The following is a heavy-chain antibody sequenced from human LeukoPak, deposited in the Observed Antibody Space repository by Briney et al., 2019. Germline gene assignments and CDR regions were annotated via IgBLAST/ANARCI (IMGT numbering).Heavy chain of an antibody. Sequence: GESLKISCKGSGYSFTSYWIGWVRQMPGKGLEWMGIIYPGESDTRDSPSFQGQVTISADKSISTAYLQWSSLKASDTAMYYCARQGSTYYYGMDVWGKGTTVTVSS. CDR3: ARQGSTYYYGMDV. D-gene: IGHD2/OR15-2a*01. V-gene: IGHV5-51*01. J-gene: IGHJ6*04. CDR2: IYPGESDT. CDR1: GYSFTSYW.